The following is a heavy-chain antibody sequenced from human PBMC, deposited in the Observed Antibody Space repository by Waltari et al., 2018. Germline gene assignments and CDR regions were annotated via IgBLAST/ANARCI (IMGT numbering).Heavy chain of an antibody. V-gene: IGHV3-30*02. J-gene: IGHJ4*02. D-gene: IGHD3-3*01. CDR2: IRYDGSNK. CDR1: GFTFSSYG. CDR3: AKEITIFGVVTRGGFDY. Sequence: QVQLVESGGGVVQPGGSLRLSCAASGFTFSSYGMHWVRQAPGQGLEWVAFIRYDGSNKYYADSVKGRFTSSRDNSKNTLYLQMNSLRAEDTAVYYCAKEITIFGVVTRGGFDYWGQGTLVTVSS.